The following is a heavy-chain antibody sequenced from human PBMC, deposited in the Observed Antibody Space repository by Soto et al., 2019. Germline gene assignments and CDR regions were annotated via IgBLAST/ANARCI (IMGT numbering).Heavy chain of an antibody. CDR2: IYHSGIT. D-gene: IGHD3-16*01. V-gene: IGHV4-61*01. Sequence: SETLSLTCSVSGGSVSSVNDYWSWIRQPPGKGLEWIGYIYHSGITNYNPSLKSRVTISLDTSKNQCSLTLTSVTAADTAVYYCARLDLTYYFDYWGQGTPVTVSS. J-gene: IGHJ4*02. CDR3: ARLDLTYYFDY. CDR1: GGSVSSVNDY.